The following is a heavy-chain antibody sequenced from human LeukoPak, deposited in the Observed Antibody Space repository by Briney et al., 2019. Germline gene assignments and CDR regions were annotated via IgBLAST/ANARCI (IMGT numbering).Heavy chain of an antibody. D-gene: IGHD3-22*01. Sequence: SETLSLTCTVSGGSISSYYWSWIRQPAGKGLEWIGRIYTSGSTNYNLSLKSRVTMSVDTSKNQFSLKLSSVTAADTAVYYCARDGKWLLPFDYWGQGALVTVSS. V-gene: IGHV4-4*07. CDR1: GGSISSYY. CDR3: ARDGKWLLPFDY. J-gene: IGHJ4*02. CDR2: IYTSGST.